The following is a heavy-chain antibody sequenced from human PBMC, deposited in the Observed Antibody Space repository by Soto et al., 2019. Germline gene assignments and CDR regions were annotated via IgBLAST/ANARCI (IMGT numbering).Heavy chain of an antibody. CDR1: GFAVSSNY. CDR2: IDSGGDT. D-gene: IGHD1-7*01. J-gene: IGHJ6*02. CDR3: ARSRTGTTYGGMDV. V-gene: IGHV3-66*01. Sequence: EVQLVESGGDLVQPGGSLRLSCAASGFAVSSNYMTWVRQAPGKGLEWVSVIDSGGDTHYADSVRGRFTISRDNSKNTLYLQMNSLRAEDTAVYYCARSRTGTTYGGMDVWGQGTTVTVSS.